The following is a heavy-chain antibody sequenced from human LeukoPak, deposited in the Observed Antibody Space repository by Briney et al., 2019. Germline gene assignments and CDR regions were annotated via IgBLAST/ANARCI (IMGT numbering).Heavy chain of an antibody. D-gene: IGHD2-15*01. CDR3: ARPCSGGSCYSSYDAFDI. V-gene: IGHV5-51*01. J-gene: IGHJ3*02. CDR2: IYPGDSDT. Sequence: NRGESLKISCKGSGYSFTSYWIGWVRQMPGKGLEWMGIIYPGDSDTRYSPSFQGQVTISADKSISTAYLQWSSLKASDTAMYYCARPCSGGSCYSSYDAFDIWGQATMVTVSS. CDR1: GYSFTSYW.